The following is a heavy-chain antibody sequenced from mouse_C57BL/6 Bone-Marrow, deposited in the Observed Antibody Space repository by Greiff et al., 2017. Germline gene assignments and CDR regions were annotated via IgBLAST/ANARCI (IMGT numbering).Heavy chain of an antibody. D-gene: IGHD2-4*01. J-gene: IGHJ1*03. CDR3: ARVRIDYDYDVGSDWYFDV. CDR2: IDPSDSYT. Sequence: QVQLQQPGAELVRPGTSVKLSCKASGYTFTSYWMHWVKQRPGQGLEWIGVIDPSDSYTNYNPKFKGKATLTVDPSSSTAYMQLSSLTSEDSAVXYCARVRIDYDYDVGSDWYFDVWGTGTTVTVSS. V-gene: IGHV1-59*01. CDR1: GYTFTSYW.